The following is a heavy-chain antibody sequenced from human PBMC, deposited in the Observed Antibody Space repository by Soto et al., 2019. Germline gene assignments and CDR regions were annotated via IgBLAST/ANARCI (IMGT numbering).Heavy chain of an antibody. CDR1: GGSISSGGYS. V-gene: IGHV4-30-2*01. CDR2: IYHSGST. J-gene: IGHJ5*02. Sequence: SETLSLTCAVSGGSISSGGYSWSWIRQPPGKGLEWIGYIYHSGSTYYNPSLKSRVTISVDRSKNQFSLKLSSVTAANTAVYYCARSSMYCSGGSCYSWFDPWGQGTLVTVSS. CDR3: ARSSMYCSGGSCYSWFDP. D-gene: IGHD2-15*01.